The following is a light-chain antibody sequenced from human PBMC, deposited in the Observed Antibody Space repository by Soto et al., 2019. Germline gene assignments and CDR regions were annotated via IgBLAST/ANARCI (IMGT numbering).Light chain of an antibody. CDR1: QSVSTW. J-gene: IGKJ1*01. Sequence: DMQMTQYPSTLSASVGDRVTITCRASQSVSTWLAWYQQRPGKPPKLLIYDASSLQSGVPSKFSGGGSGTEFTLTISSLQPDDFATYYCQQYYNYWTFGQGTKVDIK. V-gene: IGKV1-5*01. CDR2: DAS. CDR3: QQYYNYWT.